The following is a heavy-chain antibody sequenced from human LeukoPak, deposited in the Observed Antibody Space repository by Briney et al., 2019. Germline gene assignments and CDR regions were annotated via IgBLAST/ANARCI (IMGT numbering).Heavy chain of an antibody. J-gene: IGHJ4*02. Sequence: SGPTLVKPTQTLTLTCTFSGFSLSTRGVGVGWIRQPPGKALEWLALIYWNDDKRYSPSLKSRLTITKDTSKNQVVLTMTNMDPVDTATYYCARAGRTRQYYDFWSGYYIVNFDYWGQGTLVTVSS. CDR1: GFSLSTRGVG. CDR3: ARAGRTRQYYDFWSGYYIVNFDY. CDR2: IYWNDDK. V-gene: IGHV2-5*01. D-gene: IGHD3-3*01.